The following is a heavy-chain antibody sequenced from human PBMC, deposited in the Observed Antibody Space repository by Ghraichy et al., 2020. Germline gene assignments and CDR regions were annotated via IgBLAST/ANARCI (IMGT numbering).Heavy chain of an antibody. D-gene: IGHD3-9*01. CDR2: ISYDGSNK. CDR1: GFTFSSYA. CDR3: AREGYYDILTGYFPFDY. J-gene: IGHJ4*02. Sequence: GESLNISCAASGFTFSSYAMHWVRQAPGKGLEWVAVISYDGSNKYYADSVKGRFTISRDNSKNTLYLQMNSLRAEDTAVYYCAREGYYDILTGYFPFDYWGQGTLVTVSS. V-gene: IGHV3-30-3*01.